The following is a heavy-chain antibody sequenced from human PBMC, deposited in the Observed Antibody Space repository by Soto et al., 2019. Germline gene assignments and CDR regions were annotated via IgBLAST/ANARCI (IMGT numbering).Heavy chain of an antibody. Sequence: PGGSLRLSCAASGFTFSSYAMHWVRQAPGKGLEWVAVISYDGSNKYYADSVKGRFTISRDNSKNTLYLQMNSLRAEDTAVYYCARVYNWNYGYYYYGMDVWGQGTTVTVSS. CDR1: GFTFSSYA. CDR2: ISYDGSNK. J-gene: IGHJ6*02. CDR3: ARVYNWNYGYYYYGMDV. V-gene: IGHV3-30-3*01. D-gene: IGHD1-7*01.